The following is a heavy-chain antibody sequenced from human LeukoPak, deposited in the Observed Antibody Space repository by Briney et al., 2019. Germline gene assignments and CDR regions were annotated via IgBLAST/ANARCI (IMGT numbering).Heavy chain of an antibody. Sequence: GGSLRLSCAASGFTVSTNFMSWVRQAPGKGLEWVSVIYGGGSTYYSDSVKGRFTISRDTSKNTVYLQMNSLRAEDTAVYYCASWPGVWYGEDSWGQGTLVTVSS. CDR1: GFTVSTNF. J-gene: IGHJ4*02. CDR2: IYGGGST. V-gene: IGHV3-53*01. CDR3: ASWPGVWYGEDS. D-gene: IGHD3-10*01.